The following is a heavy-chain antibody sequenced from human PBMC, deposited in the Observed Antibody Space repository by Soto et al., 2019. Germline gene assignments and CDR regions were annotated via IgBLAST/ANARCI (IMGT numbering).Heavy chain of an antibody. CDR2: ISSSSSTI. CDR3: ARGYYISIGYYRVFDS. Sequence: EVPLVESGGGLVQPGGSLRLSCAASGFTFSSYSMNWVRQAPGKGLEWVSYISSSSSTIYYADSVKGRFTISRDNPKNSLYLKMTSLRAEDTAVYYCARGYYISIGYYRVFDSWAQGTLFTVS. J-gene: IGHJ4*02. CDR1: GFTFSSYS. D-gene: IGHD3-22*01. V-gene: IGHV3-48*01.